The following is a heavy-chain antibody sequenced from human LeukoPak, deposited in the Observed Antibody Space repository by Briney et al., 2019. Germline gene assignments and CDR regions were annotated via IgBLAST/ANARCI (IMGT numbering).Heavy chain of an antibody. CDR2: IKQDGSEK. J-gene: IGHJ4*02. D-gene: IGHD2-15*01. CDR3: AKIMGSGFDH. CDR1: GFTFSSYW. Sequence: AGGSLRLSCAASGFTFSSYWITWVRQAPGKGLEWVANIKQDGSEKYYVDSMKGRFTISRDNAKNSLYLQMTSLRAEDTAVYYCAKIMGSGFDHWGQGTLVTVSS. V-gene: IGHV3-7*01.